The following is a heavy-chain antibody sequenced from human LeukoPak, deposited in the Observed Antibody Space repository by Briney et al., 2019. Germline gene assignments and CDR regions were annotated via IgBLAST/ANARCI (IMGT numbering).Heavy chain of an antibody. D-gene: IGHD6-13*01. J-gene: IGHJ4*02. CDR1: GGSFSGYY. CDR2: INHSGST. V-gene: IGHV4-34*01. CDR3: ANGYHPQLVRGWDY. Sequence: SETLSLTCAVYGGSFSGYYWSWIRQPPGKGLEWIGEINHSGSTNYNPSLKRRVTISVDTSKNQFSLKLSSVTAADTAVYYCANGYHPQLVRGWDYWGQGTLVTVSS.